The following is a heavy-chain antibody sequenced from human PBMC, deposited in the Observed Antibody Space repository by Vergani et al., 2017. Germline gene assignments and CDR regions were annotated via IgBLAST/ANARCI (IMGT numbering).Heavy chain of an antibody. CDR3: AKISDSSGYSYYYYYMDV. Sequence: EVQLVESGGGLVQPGGSLRLSCAASGFTFSSYWMSWVRQAPGKGLEWVANIKQDGSEKYYADSVKGRFTISRDNSKNTLYLQMNSLRAEDTAVYYCAKISDSSGYSYYYYYMDVWGKGP. J-gene: IGHJ6*03. CDR2: IKQDGSEK. D-gene: IGHD3-22*01. V-gene: IGHV3-7*01. CDR1: GFTFSSYW.